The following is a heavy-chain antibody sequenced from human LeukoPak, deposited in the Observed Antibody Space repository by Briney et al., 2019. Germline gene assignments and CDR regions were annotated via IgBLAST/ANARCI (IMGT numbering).Heavy chain of an antibody. CDR2: ISSSRTSI. CDR1: GFTFSNYG. CDR3: AKRGAEVGATVAPGDY. D-gene: IGHD1-26*01. J-gene: IGHJ4*02. V-gene: IGHV3-21*04. Sequence: PGGSQRLSCVGSGFTFSNYGMNWVRQAPGKGLEWVSYISSSRTSISYADSVKGRFTVSRDNAERSLYLQMNSLRAEDTAVYYCAKRGAEVGATVAPGDYWGQGTLLTVSS.